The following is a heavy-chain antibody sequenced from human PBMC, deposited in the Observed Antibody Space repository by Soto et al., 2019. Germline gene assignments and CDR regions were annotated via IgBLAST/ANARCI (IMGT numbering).Heavy chain of an antibody. CDR1: GYSISSSNW. V-gene: IGHV4-28*03. Sequence: QAQLQESGPRLVKPSDTLSLTCAVSGYSISSSNWWGWIRQPPGKGLEWIGYIHYSGTTYDNPSLNSRVTMSVDTSKNKFTLKLSSVTAVDTALYYCARGGGNGDAFDVWGQGTLVTVSS. J-gene: IGHJ3*01. CDR3: ARGGGNGDAFDV. D-gene: IGHD2-15*01. CDR2: IHYSGTT.